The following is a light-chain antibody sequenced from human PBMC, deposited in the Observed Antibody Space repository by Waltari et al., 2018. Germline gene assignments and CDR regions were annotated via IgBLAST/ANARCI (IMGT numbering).Light chain of an antibody. J-gene: IGKJ2*01. V-gene: IGKV3-15*01. CDR1: QHVTTT. Sequence: EIVMTQSPATLSVSPGERAILSCRASQHVTTTLAWYQQKPGQAPRLLIYGASTRATDIPARFSGSGSGTEFTLTISSLQSEDFAVYYCHQYNDGPPFNFGPGTKLEIK. CDR2: GAS. CDR3: HQYNDGPPFN.